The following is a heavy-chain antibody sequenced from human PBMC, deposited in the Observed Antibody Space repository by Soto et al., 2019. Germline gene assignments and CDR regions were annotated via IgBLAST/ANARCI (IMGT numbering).Heavy chain of an antibody. J-gene: IGHJ4*02. D-gene: IGHD3-22*01. V-gene: IGHV3-23*01. CDR2: ISGSGGST. CDR1: GFAFSSYA. CDR3: AKDLYDSNGYYVSLFDY. Sequence: EVQLLESGGGLVQPGGSLRLSCAASGFAFSSYAMSWVRQAPGTGLEWVSAISGSGGSTYYADSVTGRFTISRDNSKNPLYLQMNSLRAEDTAVYSCAKDLYDSNGYYVSLFDYWGQGSLVTVSS.